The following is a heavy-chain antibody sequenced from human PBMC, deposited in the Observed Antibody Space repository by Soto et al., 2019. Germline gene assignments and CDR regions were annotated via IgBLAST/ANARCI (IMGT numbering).Heavy chain of an antibody. CDR2: IYYSGST. CDR1: GRSISSVNYY. CDR3: AGSSYDSSGYYLDDRAFDI. V-gene: IGHV4-61*01. Sequence: LSLTCTVSGRSISSVNYYWSWIRQPPGKGLEWIGYIYYSGSTNYNPSLKSRVTISVDTSKNQFSLKLSSVTAADTAVYYCAGSSYDSSGYYLDDRAFDIWGQGTMVTVSS. J-gene: IGHJ3*02. D-gene: IGHD3-22*01.